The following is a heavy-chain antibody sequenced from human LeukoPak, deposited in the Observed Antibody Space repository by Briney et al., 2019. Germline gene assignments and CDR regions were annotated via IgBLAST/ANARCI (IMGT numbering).Heavy chain of an antibody. CDR2: IKQDGSEK. CDR1: GFTFSSYW. D-gene: IGHD3-22*01. Sequence: GGSLRLSCAASGFTFSSYWMSWVRQAPGKGLEWVANIKQDGSEKYYVDSVKGRFTISRDNAKNSLYLQMNSLRAEDTAVYYCARGLGSGSSGYDLWGQGTLVTVSS. CDR3: ARGLGSGSSGYDL. V-gene: IGHV3-7*01. J-gene: IGHJ4*02.